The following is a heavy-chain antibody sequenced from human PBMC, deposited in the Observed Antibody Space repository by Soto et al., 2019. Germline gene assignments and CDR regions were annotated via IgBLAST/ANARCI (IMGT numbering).Heavy chain of an antibody. CDR2: ISSSSSYI. D-gene: IGHD1-1*01. CDR1: GFTFSSYS. J-gene: IGHJ4*02. Sequence: EVQLVESGGGLVKPGGSLRLSCAASGFTFSSYSMNWVRQAPGKGLEWVSSISSSSSYIYYADSVKGRFTISRDNAKNSLYLQMNSLRAEDTAVYYCARDLRTTGTTAGYPRLFDYWGQGTLVTVSS. CDR3: ARDLRTTGTTAGYPRLFDY. V-gene: IGHV3-21*01.